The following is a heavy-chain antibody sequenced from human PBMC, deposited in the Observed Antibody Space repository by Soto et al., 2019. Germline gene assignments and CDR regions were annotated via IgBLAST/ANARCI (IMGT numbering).Heavy chain of an antibody. CDR2: INAGNGNT. J-gene: IGHJ4*02. CDR3: ASESYGGEFDY. CDR1: GYTFNSYA. V-gene: IGHV1-3*01. D-gene: IGHD4-17*01. Sequence: ASVKVSCKAPGYTFNSYAMHWVCQAPGQRLEWMGWINAGNGNTKYSQKFQGRVTITRDTSASTAYMELSSLRAEDTAVYYCASESYGGEFDYWGQGTLVTVSS.